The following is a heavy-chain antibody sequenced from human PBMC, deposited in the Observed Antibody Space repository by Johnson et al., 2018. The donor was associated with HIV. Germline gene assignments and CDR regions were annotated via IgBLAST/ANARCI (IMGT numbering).Heavy chain of an antibody. Sequence: QVQLVESGGALVQPGGSLGLSCAVSGFTFSSYAIHWVRQAPGKGLEWVAVISYNGSEKYYADSVKGRFTISRDNSKNTLYLQMNSLRAEDTAVYYCASVDSQLDDAFDIWGQGTMVTVSS. CDR1: GFTFSSYA. CDR2: ISYNGSEK. D-gene: IGHD1-1*01. CDR3: ASVDSQLDDAFDI. V-gene: IGHV3-30*04. J-gene: IGHJ3*02.